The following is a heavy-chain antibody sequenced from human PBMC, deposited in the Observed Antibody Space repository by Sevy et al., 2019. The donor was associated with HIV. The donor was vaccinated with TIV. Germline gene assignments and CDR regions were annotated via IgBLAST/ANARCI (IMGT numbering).Heavy chain of an antibody. CDR2: ITWNGGRA. CDR1: GFRFDDYG. D-gene: IGHD5-18*01. Sequence: GGSLRLSCAASGFRFDDYGMSWVRQRPGKGLEWVAVITWNGGRAGYADSVKGRFTISRDNAKNSLYLQTNSLRAEDTAFYYGAMMDSAVKGYYFDSWGQGTLVTVSS. CDR3: AMMDSAVKGYYFDS. V-gene: IGHV3-20*04. J-gene: IGHJ4*02.